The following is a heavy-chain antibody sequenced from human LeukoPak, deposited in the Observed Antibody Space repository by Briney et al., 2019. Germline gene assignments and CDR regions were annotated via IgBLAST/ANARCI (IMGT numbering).Heavy chain of an antibody. Sequence: PSETLSLTCTVSGGSLSSYYWSWIRQPPGKGLEWIGYIYYSGSTNYNPSLKSRVTISVDTSKNQFSLKLSSVTAADTAVYYCARFDGSGMGNDYWGQGTLVTVSS. CDR1: GGSLSSYY. CDR3: ARFDGSGMGNDY. D-gene: IGHD3-10*01. CDR2: IYYSGST. J-gene: IGHJ4*02. V-gene: IGHV4-59*01.